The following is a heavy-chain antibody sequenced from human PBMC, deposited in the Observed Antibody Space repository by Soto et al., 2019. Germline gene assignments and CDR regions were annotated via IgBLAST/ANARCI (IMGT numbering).Heavy chain of an antibody. CDR3: AKASGYCSSATCSRLIYYYYGMDV. CDR2: ISYDGGDK. D-gene: IGHD2-2*01. V-gene: IGHV3-30*18. Sequence: QVQVVESGGGVVQPGRSLRLSCGASGFTFTSYGMHWVRQAPGKGLEWVAVISYDGGDKYYADSVKGRFTISRDNSKNRLYLQMNSLRAEDTAVYYCAKASGYCSSATCSRLIYYYYGMDVWGQGTTFTVSS. CDR1: GFTFTSYG. J-gene: IGHJ6*02.